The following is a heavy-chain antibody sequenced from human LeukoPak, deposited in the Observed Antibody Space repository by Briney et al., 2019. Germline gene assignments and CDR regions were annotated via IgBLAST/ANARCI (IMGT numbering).Heavy chain of an antibody. CDR3: ASVYDYVWGSYRRNWFDP. J-gene: IGHJ5*02. CDR1: GGSITSYY. Sequence: PSETLSLTCIVSGGSITSYYWSWIRQPAGKGLEWIGRIHTSGSTYYNPSLKSRVTISVDTSKNQFSLKLSSVTAADTAVYYCASVYDYVWGSYRRNWFDPWGQGTLVTVSS. V-gene: IGHV4-4*07. CDR2: IHTSGST. D-gene: IGHD3-16*02.